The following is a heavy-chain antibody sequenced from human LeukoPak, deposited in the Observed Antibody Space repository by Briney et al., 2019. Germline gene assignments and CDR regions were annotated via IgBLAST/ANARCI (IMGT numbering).Heavy chain of an antibody. Sequence: GGSLRLSCAASGFTFSSYAMHWVRQAPGKGLEWVAVISYDGSNKYYADSVKGRFTISRDNSKNTLYLQMNSLRAEDTAVYYCAKVSYYDFWRVPFDYWGQGTLVTVSS. J-gene: IGHJ4*02. V-gene: IGHV3-30-3*01. CDR2: ISYDGSNK. CDR3: AKVSYYDFWRVPFDY. CDR1: GFTFSSYA. D-gene: IGHD3-3*01.